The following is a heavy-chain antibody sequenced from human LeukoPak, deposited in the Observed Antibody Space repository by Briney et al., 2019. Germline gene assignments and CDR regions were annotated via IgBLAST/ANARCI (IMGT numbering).Heavy chain of an antibody. CDR3: AKDRFSSGGFYFDY. CDR1: GLPFSTYA. J-gene: IGHJ4*02. CDR2: ISGSGDGK. Sequence: GGSLRLSCAASGLPFSTYAMSWVRQAPGKGLEWVSGISGSGDGKYYPDSVKGRFTVSRDNSKSTLYLQMNSLRAEDTAVYYCAKDRFSSGGFYFDYWGQGTLVTVSS. D-gene: IGHD3-10*01. V-gene: IGHV3-23*01.